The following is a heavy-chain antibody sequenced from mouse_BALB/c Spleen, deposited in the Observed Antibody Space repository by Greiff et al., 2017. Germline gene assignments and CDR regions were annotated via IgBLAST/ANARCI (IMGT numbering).Heavy chain of an antibody. Sequence: QVQLQQPGAELVKPGASVKLSCTASGSTFTSYWMHWVKQRPGQGLEWIGEINPSNGRTNYNEKFKSKATLTVDKSSSTAYMQLSSLTSEDSAVYYCARDYYGSSYDYWGQGTTLTVAS. V-gene: IGHV1S81*02. CDR3: ARDYYGSSYDY. J-gene: IGHJ2*01. CDR1: GSTFTSYW. CDR2: INPSNGRT. D-gene: IGHD1-1*01.